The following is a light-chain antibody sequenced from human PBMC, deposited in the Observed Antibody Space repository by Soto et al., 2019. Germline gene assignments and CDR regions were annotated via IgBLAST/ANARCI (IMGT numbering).Light chain of an antibody. Sequence: QSALTQPASVSGSPGQSITISCTGTSSDVGSYNLVSWYQHHPGKAPKLMIYEVSKRPSGVSNRFSCSKSCNTASLTISWLQAEDEADYYCCSYAGSSPYVVFGGGTKLTVL. V-gene: IGLV2-23*02. CDR3: CSYAGSSPYVV. CDR2: EVS. J-gene: IGLJ2*01. CDR1: SSDVGSYNL.